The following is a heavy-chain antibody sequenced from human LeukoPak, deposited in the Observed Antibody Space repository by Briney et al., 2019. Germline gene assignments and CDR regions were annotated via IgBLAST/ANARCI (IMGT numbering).Heavy chain of an antibody. J-gene: IGHJ3*02. CDR2: IYYSGST. CDR3: ARDDPFLSSSWHHDAFDI. D-gene: IGHD6-13*01. CDR1: GGSISSYY. Sequence: SETLSLTCTVSGGSISSYYWSWIRQPPGKGLEWIGYIYYSGSTNYNPSLKSRVTMSVDTSKNQFSLKLSSVTAADTAVYYCARDDPFLSSSWHHDAFDIWGQGTMVTVSS. V-gene: IGHV4-59*12.